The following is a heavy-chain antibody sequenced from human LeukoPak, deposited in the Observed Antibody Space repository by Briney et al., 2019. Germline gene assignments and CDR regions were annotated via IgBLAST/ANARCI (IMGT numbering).Heavy chain of an antibody. CDR2: IYPGDSDT. CDR3: ARFIAAAGNIIDP. V-gene: IGHV5-51*01. D-gene: IGHD6-13*01. CDR1: GYSFTSYW. Sequence: GESLKISCKGSGYSFTSYWIGWVRQMPGKGLEWMGIIYPGDSDTRYSPSFQGQVTISADESISTAYLQWSSLKASDTAMYYCARFIAAAGNIIDPWGQGTLVTVSS. J-gene: IGHJ5*02.